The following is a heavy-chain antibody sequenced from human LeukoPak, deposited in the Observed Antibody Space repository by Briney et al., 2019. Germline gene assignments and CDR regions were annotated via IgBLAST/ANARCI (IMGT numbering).Heavy chain of an antibody. CDR1: GGSIRSSSYY. Sequence: SETLSLTCTASGGSIRSSSYYWGWIRQPPGKGLDWIGSIYYDGSPYYNPSLKSRVTISVDTSKNQFSLKVRSVTAADTAVYYCARQVLEMTAMYAFDIWGQGTIVTVSS. J-gene: IGHJ3*02. CDR3: ARQVLEMTAMYAFDI. V-gene: IGHV4-39*01. D-gene: IGHD5-24*01. CDR2: IYYDGSP.